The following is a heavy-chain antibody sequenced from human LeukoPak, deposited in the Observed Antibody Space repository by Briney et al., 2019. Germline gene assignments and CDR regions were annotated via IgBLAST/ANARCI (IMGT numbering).Heavy chain of an antibody. D-gene: IGHD3-22*01. CDR1: GYTFTGYY. CDR2: INPNSGGT. J-gene: IGHJ5*02. Sequence: ASVKVPCKASGYTFTGYYMHWVRQAPGQGLEWMGWINPNSGGTNYAQKFQGRVTMTRDTSISTAYMELSRLRSDDTAVYYCARLSEYYYDSSAIPPWGQGTLVTVSS. CDR3: ARLSEYYYDSSAIPP. V-gene: IGHV1-2*02.